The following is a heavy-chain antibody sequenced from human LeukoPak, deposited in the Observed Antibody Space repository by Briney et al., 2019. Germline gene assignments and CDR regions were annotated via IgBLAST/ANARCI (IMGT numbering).Heavy chain of an antibody. Sequence: SENLSVTCTGSGGSISSSSYYWGWIRQPPGKGLEWIVSIYYSGSTYYNPSLKSRVTISGNTSKNQFSLRLSSVTAAAAAVYYCARDNLGSGAAGRTKTFDYWGQGTLVTVSS. J-gene: IGHJ4*02. CDR2: IYYSGST. V-gene: IGHV4-39*07. CDR1: GGSISSSSYY. CDR3: ARDNLGSGAAGRTKTFDY. D-gene: IGHD6-13*01.